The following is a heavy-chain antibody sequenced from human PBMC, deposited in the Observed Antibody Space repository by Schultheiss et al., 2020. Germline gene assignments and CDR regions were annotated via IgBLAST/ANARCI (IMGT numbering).Heavy chain of an antibody. CDR2: ISSSSSYI. CDR3: ARGVGYSYGRGTYYFDY. V-gene: IGHV3-21*01. D-gene: IGHD5-18*01. J-gene: IGHJ4*02. CDR1: GITFSSYG. Sequence: GESLKISCAASGITFSSYGMHWVRQAPGKGLEWVSSISSSSSYIYYADSVKGRFTISRDNAKNSLYLQMNSLRAEDTAVYYCARGVGYSYGRGTYYFDYWGQGTLVTVSS.